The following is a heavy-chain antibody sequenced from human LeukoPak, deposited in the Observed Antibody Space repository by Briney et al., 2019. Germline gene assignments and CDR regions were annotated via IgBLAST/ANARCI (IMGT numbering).Heavy chain of an antibody. CDR1: GFTVSRYW. Sequence: GGSLRLAWAASGFTVSRYWMNWVRQAAGKGLEWVANIKQDGSEKSYVASVKGRFTISRGNAKNSLYLQMNSLRADDTAVYYCARDGPDSFDNWGQGTLVTVSS. CDR3: ARDGPDSFDN. CDR2: IKQDGSEK. J-gene: IGHJ4*02. V-gene: IGHV3-7*01.